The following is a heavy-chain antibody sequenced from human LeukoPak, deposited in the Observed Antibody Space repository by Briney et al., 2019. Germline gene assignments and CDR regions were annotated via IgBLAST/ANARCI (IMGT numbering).Heavy chain of an antibody. CDR2: IIPIFGTA. Sequence: GASVKVSCKASGGTFSSYAISWVRQAPGQGLEWMGGIIPIFGTANYAQKFQGRVTLTADESTSTAYMELSSLRSEDTAVYYCAREDEANHWFDPWGQGTLVTVSS. D-gene: IGHD2-8*01. CDR3: AREDEANHWFDP. J-gene: IGHJ5*02. V-gene: IGHV1-69*13. CDR1: GGTFSSYA.